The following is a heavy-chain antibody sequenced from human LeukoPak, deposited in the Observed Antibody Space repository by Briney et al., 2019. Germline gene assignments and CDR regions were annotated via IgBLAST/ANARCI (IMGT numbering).Heavy chain of an antibody. D-gene: IGHD2-2*03. V-gene: IGHV4-39*01. CDR2: IYYSGST. CDR3: AFLDIVVVPAAFNDY. CDR1: VGSISSSSYY. Sequence: PSETLSLTCTVSVGSISSSSYYWGWIRQPPGKGLEWIGSIYYSGSTYYNPSLKSRVTISVDTSKNQFSLKLSSVTAADTAVYYCAFLDIVVVPAAFNDYWGQGTLVTVSS. J-gene: IGHJ4*02.